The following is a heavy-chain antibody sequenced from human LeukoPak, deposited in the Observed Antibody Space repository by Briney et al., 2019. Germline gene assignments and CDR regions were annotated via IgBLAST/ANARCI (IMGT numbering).Heavy chain of an antibody. Sequence: PSETLSLTCTVSGGSISSYYWSWIRQPPGKGLEWIGYIYYSGSTNYNPSLKSRVTISVDTSKNQFSLKLSSVTAAGTAVYYCARLYSGSYYGPGGYFDYWGQGTLVTVSS. CDR1: GGSISSYY. CDR2: IYYSGST. V-gene: IGHV4-59*01. CDR3: ARLYSGSYYGPGGYFDY. D-gene: IGHD1-26*01. J-gene: IGHJ4*02.